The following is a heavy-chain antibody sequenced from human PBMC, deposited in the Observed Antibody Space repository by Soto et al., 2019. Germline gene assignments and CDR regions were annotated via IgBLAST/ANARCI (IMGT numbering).Heavy chain of an antibody. CDR1: GYTFTSYA. V-gene: IGHV1-3*01. J-gene: IGHJ4*02. CDR3: AREKAYSYGYWRYLDY. D-gene: IGHD5-18*01. CDR2: INAGNGNT. Sequence: ASVKVSCKASGYTFTSYAMHWVRQAPGQRLEWMGWINAGNGNTKYSQKFQGRVTITRDASASTAYMELSSLRSEDTAVYYCAREKAYSYGYWRYLDYWGQGTLVTVSS.